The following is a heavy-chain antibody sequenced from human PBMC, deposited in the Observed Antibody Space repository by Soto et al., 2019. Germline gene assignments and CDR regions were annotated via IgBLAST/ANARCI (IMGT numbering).Heavy chain of an antibody. CDR3: ARGQRFSDSFDP. CDR2: IYSSGGT. CDR1: GGAISGYY. J-gene: IGHJ5*02. Sequence: SETLSLTCTVSGGAISGYYWTWIRQPAGKGLEWIGRIYSSGGTKYNPSLKSRVDMSLDMSKNQFSLRLSSVTAADTAVYYCARGQRFSDSFDPWGQGTLVTVSS. D-gene: IGHD3-3*01. V-gene: IGHV4-4*07.